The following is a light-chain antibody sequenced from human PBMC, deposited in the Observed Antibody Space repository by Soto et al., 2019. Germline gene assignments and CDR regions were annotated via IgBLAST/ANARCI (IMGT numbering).Light chain of an antibody. J-gene: IGKJ2*01. Sequence: EIVLTQSPGTLSLSPGERATLSCRASQSVSSNYLAWYQQKSDQAPRLLIYGASSRATGIPDRFSGSGSGTDFTLTISKLEPEDFAVYYCQQYGNSPYAFGQGTELEI. CDR3: QQYGNSPYA. CDR1: QSVSSNY. CDR2: GAS. V-gene: IGKV3-20*01.